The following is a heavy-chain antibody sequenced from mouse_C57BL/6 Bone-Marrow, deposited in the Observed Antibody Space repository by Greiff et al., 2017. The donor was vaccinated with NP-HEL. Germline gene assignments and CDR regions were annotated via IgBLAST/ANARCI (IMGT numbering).Heavy chain of an antibody. CDR1: GFAFSSSW. V-gene: IGHV1-82*01. J-gene: IGHJ2*01. CDR3: ARGQLFDY. CDR2: ISPGDGYT. Sequence: QVQLKESGPELVKPGASVKISCKASGFAFSSSWMYWVKQRPGKGLEWLGRISPGDGYTNYNGTFKGKATLTADKSSSTAYMQLSSLTSEDSAVYCCARGQLFDYWGQGTTLTVSS. D-gene: IGHD3-3*01.